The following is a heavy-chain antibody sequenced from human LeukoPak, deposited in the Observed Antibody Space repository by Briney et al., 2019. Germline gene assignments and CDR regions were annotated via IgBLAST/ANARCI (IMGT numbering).Heavy chain of an antibody. CDR3: ARMGDTAIRLDAFDI. Sequence: SETLSLTCAVSGGSISSGGYSWSWIRQPPGQGLEWIGYIYHSGSTYYNPSLKSRVTISVDRSKNQFSLKLSSVTAADTAVYYCARMGDTAIRLDAFDIWGQGTMVTVSS. D-gene: IGHD5-18*01. J-gene: IGHJ3*02. CDR2: IYHSGST. V-gene: IGHV4-30-2*01. CDR1: GGSISSGGYS.